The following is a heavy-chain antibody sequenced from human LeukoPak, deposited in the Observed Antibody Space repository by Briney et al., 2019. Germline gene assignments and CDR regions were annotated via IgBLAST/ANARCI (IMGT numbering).Heavy chain of an antibody. J-gene: IGHJ4*02. CDR2: MDYSGST. D-gene: IGHD4-17*01. CDR3: ARHGGDYTFDY. CDR1: GGSISSYY. Sequence: SETLSLTCTVSGGSISSYYWSWIRQPQGKGLEWIAYMDYSGSTFYNPSLKSRVSTSVDTSKNQYSLKVRSVTAADTAVYYCARHGGDYTFDYWGQGTLVTVSS. V-gene: IGHV4-59*08.